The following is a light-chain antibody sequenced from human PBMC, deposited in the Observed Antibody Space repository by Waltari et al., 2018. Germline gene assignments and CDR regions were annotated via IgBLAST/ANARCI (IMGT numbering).Light chain of an antibody. CDR2: VAS. V-gene: IGKV1-9*01. Sequence: DIQLTQSPSSLSASVGDRVTITCRASQGINSYLAWYQQKLGKASKLLIYVASTLQSGVPSRFSGSGSGTEFTLTISSLQPEDFATYYCQQVKTYPYTFGQGTKLEIK. CDR1: QGINSY. J-gene: IGKJ2*01. CDR3: QQVKTYPYT.